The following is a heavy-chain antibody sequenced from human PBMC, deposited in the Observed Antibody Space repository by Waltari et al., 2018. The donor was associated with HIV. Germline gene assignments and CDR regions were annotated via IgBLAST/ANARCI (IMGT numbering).Heavy chain of an antibody. J-gene: IGHJ5*02. CDR1: DGSLSGYY. V-gene: IGHV4-34*02. Sequence: QVQLQQWGAGLLKSSETLSLICAVYDGSLSGYYGAWIRQPPGRGREWIGKVSHRGNTNYNPSLKTRVAVAIDTSKNQFSLKMRLLTAADTAMYFCASYSGRLTKDWFDPWGQGTLVSVS. CDR3: ASYSGRLTKDWFDP. CDR2: VSHRGNT. D-gene: IGHD1-26*01.